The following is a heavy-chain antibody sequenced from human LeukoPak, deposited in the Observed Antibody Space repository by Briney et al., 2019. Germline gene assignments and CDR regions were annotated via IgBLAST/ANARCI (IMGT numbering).Heavy chain of an antibody. V-gene: IGHV3-30*18. Sequence: GGSLRLSCAASGFTISHYGIHWVRQAPGKGLEWVAVMSYDESKNKYLDSVEGRFTLSRDNSKNTVYLEMNSLRDEDTAVYYCAKDEGPICLYGDCPFDYWGQGTLVTVSS. CDR2: MSYDESKN. CDR3: AKDEGPICLYGDCPFDY. D-gene: IGHD4-17*01. CDR1: GFTISHYG. J-gene: IGHJ4*02.